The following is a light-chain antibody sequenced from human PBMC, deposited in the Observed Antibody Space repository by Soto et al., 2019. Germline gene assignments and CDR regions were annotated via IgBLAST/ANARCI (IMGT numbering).Light chain of an antibody. CDR2: GYT. CDR1: SSNIGGTNY. CDR3: QSYDSGLSGWV. Sequence: QSVLTQPPSASGTPGQRVFISCSGSSSNIGGTNYAYWYQQLPGAAPKLLIYGYTHRPSGVPDRFSGSKSGTSASLAITGLQAEDEADYYCQSYDSGLSGWVFGGGTKLTVL. J-gene: IGLJ3*02. V-gene: IGLV1-40*01.